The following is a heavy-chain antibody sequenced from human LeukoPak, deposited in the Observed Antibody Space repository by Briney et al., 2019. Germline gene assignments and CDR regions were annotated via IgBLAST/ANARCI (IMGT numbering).Heavy chain of an antibody. V-gene: IGHV3-23*01. Sequence: GGSLRLSCAASEFTFSSYAMSWVRQAPGKGLEWVSAISRDGANTYYADSVKGRLTISRDMYLKILYLQMIDLRAEDTAVYYCAAEREKSLEYWGQGTLVTVSS. CDR1: EFTFSSYA. CDR3: AAEREKSLEY. J-gene: IGHJ4*02. CDR2: ISRDGANT. D-gene: IGHD5-24*01.